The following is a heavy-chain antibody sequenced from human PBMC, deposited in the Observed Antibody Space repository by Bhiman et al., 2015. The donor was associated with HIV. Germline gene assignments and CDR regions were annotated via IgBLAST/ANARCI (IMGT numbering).Heavy chain of an antibody. V-gene: IGHV3-21*04. J-gene: IGHJ6*03. CDR2: ISSSSYYI. CDR3: ARGGSYYSYYYYYMDV. CDR1: GFTFSSHS. D-gene: IGHD1-26*01. Sequence: EVQLVESGGGLVKPGGSLRLSCAASGFTFSSHSMNWVRQAPGKGLEWVSSISSSSYYIYYADSVKGRFTISRDNAKNSLYLQMNSLRAEDTALYYCARGGSYYSYYYYYMDVWGKGTTVTVSS.